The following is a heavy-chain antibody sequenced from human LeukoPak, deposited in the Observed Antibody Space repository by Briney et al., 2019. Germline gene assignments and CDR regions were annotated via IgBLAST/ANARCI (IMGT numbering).Heavy chain of an antibody. CDR1: GGSISSYY. J-gene: IGHJ6*03. D-gene: IGHD3-22*01. CDR3: ARDYYDSSGYYYYYYYMDV. V-gene: IGHV4-59*01. CDR2: IYYSGST. Sequence: NPSETLSLTCTVSGGSISSYYWSWIRQPPGKGLEWIGYIYYSGSTNYNPSLKSRVTISVDTSKNQFSLKLSSVTAADTAVYYCARDYYDSSGYYYYYYYMDVWGKGTTVTVSS.